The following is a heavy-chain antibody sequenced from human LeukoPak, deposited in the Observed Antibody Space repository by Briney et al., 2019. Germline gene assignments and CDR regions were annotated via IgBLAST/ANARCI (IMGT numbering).Heavy chain of an antibody. CDR2: INPNSGGT. D-gene: IGHD3-16*01. Sequence: ASVKVSCKASGYTFTGYYMHWVRQAPGQGLEWMGWINPNSGGTNYAQKFQGRVTMTRDTSISTAYMELSRLRSDDTAVYYCARDRSPLKGEDAFDIWGQGTMVHVSS. CDR3: ARDRSPLKGEDAFDI. CDR1: GYTFTGYY. J-gene: IGHJ3*02. V-gene: IGHV1-2*02.